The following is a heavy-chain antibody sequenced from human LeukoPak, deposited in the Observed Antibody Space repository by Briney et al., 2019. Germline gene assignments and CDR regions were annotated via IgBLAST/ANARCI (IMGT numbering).Heavy chain of an antibody. CDR2: IKQDGSEK. J-gene: IGHJ4*02. D-gene: IGHD5-18*01. V-gene: IGHV3-7*01. CDR1: GFTFSSYW. Sequence: GGSLRLSCAASGFTFSSYWMSWVRQAPGKGLEWVANIKQDGSEKYYVDSVKGLFTISRDNAKNSLCLQMNSLRAEDTAVYYCVRDRAMVTGFDYWGQGSLVTVS. CDR3: VRDRAMVTGFDY.